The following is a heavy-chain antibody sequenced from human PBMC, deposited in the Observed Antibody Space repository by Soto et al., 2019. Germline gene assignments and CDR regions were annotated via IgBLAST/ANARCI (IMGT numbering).Heavy chain of an antibody. CDR1: CGSISSCDYY. Sequence: SETLSLTCTVSCGSISSCDYYWSWIRQPPGKGLEWIGYIYYSGSTYYNPSLKSRVTISVDTSKNQFSLKLSSVTAADTAVYYCARDTRSWGPALFVYWGQGTLVTVSS. CDR3: ARDTRSWGPALFVY. CDR2: IYYSGST. D-gene: IGHD2-2*01. V-gene: IGHV4-30-4*01. J-gene: IGHJ4*02.